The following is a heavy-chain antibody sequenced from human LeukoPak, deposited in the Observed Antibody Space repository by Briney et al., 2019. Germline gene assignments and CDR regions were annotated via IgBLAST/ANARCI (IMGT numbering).Heavy chain of an antibody. D-gene: IGHD2-21*02. CDR1: GYTFTSYY. J-gene: IGHJ4*02. Sequence: ASVKVSCKASGYTFTSYYMHWVRQAPGQGLEWMGIINPSGGSTSYAQKFQGRVTMTRDTSTSTVYMELSSLRSEDTAVYYCARVGHIVVVTAIGGFDYWGQGTLVTVSS. V-gene: IGHV1-46*01. CDR2: INPSGGST. CDR3: ARVGHIVVVTAIGGFDY.